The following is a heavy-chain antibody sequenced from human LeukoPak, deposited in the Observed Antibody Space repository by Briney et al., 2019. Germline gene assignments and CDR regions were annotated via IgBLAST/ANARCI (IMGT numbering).Heavy chain of an antibody. CDR1: AGSVNGGSYY. V-gene: IGHV4-39*01. D-gene: IGHD3-22*01. CDR3: ARHEGSYYDKSGYTFDH. Sequence: SDTLSLTCTVSAGSVNGGSYYWGWIRQPPGKGLEWIGSIHHSGNTYYNASLKSRVTISVDTSKNQFFLKLSSVTAADGAVYYCARHEGSYYDKSGYTFDHWGQGTLVTVSS. CDR2: IHHSGNT. J-gene: IGHJ4*02.